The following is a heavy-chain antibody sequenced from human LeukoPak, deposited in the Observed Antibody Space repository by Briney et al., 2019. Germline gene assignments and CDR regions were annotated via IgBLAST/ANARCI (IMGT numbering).Heavy chain of an antibody. CDR1: GFTFSNYA. J-gene: IGHJ4*02. CDR2: ISSNGGST. D-gene: IGHD3-22*01. Sequence: GGSLRLSCAASGFTFSNYAMHWVRQAPGKGLAYVSTISSNGGSTYYANSVKGRFTISRDNSKNTLYLQMGSLRAEDMAVYYCARGRLVVTGVDYWGQGTLVTVSS. V-gene: IGHV3-64*01. CDR3: ARGRLVVTGVDY.